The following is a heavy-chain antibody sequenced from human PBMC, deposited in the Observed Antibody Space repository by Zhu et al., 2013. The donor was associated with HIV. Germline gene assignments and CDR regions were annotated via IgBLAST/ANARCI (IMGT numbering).Heavy chain of an antibody. Sequence: QVQLVQSGAEVKKPGSSVKVSCKASGGTFSSYGISWVRQAPGQGLEWMGGIIPLFGTTDYTQRFQGRVTITAVTSTNTAYLEFNSLRSEDTAVYYCARSEDHYDSSGPLGYWGQGILVTVSS. CDR2: IIPLFGTT. D-gene: IGHD3-22*01. J-gene: IGHJ4*02. V-gene: IGHV1-69*06. CDR1: GGTFSSYG. CDR3: ARSEDHYDSSGPLGY.